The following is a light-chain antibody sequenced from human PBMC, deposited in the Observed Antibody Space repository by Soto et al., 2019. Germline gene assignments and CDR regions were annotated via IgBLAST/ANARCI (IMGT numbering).Light chain of an antibody. J-gene: IGLJ3*02. CDR2: EVS. CDR1: STDVGYYNY. V-gene: IGLV2-14*01. CDR3: SSYTTSSTQV. Sequence: QSALPQPASVSGSPGQSITISCTGSSTDVGYYNYVAWYQHHPGKAPKLMIYEVSNRPSGVSNRFSGSKSGNTASLAISGLQAEDEADYYCSSYTTSSTQVFGGGTKLTVL.